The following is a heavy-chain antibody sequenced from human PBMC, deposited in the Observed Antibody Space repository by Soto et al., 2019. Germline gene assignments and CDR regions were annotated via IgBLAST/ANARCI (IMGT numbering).Heavy chain of an antibody. CDR1: GYTFTSYG. J-gene: IGHJ6*02. Sequence: VASVGVSCKXSGYTFTSYGISWVRQAPGQGLEWMGWISAYNGNTNYAQKLQGRVTMTTDTSTSTAYMELRSLRSDDTAVYYCARGPHFWSGYAPLYYYYGMDVWGQGTTVTVSS. D-gene: IGHD3-3*02. V-gene: IGHV1-18*01. CDR2: ISAYNGNT. CDR3: ARGPHFWSGYAPLYYYYGMDV.